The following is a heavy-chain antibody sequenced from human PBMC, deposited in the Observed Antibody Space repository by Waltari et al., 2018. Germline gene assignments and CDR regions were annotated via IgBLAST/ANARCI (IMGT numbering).Heavy chain of an antibody. Sequence: QVQLVQSGAEVKKPGSSVKVSCKASGGTFSSYAISWVRQAPGQGLEWMGRSIPNLGIANYAQKFQGRGTITADKSTSTAYMELSSLRSEDTAVYYCAHESSWYSVDYWGQGTLVTVSS. D-gene: IGHD6-13*01. CDR2: SIPNLGIA. J-gene: IGHJ4*02. CDR1: GGTFSSYA. V-gene: IGHV1-69*04. CDR3: AHESSWYSVDY.